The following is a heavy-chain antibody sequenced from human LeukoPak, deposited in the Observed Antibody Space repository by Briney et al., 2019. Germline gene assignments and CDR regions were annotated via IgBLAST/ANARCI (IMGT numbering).Heavy chain of an antibody. CDR1: GGSFSGYY. V-gene: IGHV4-34*01. Sequence: SETLSLTCAVYGGSFSGYYWSWIRQPPGKGLEWIGEINHSGSTNYNPSLKSRVTISVDTSKNQFSLKLSSVTAADTAMYYCARAYGSGSYYSPYYYYGMDVWGQGTTVTVSS. D-gene: IGHD3-10*01. CDR3: ARAYGSGSYYSPYYYYGMDV. J-gene: IGHJ6*02. CDR2: INHSGST.